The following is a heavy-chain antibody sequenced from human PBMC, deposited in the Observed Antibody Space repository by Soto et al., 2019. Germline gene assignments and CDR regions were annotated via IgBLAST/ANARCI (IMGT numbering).Heavy chain of an antibody. CDR3: ARXRQWLVSHYYYYYGMDV. CDR2: INHSGST. J-gene: IGHJ6*02. D-gene: IGHD6-19*01. Sequence: SETLSLTCAVYGGSFSCYYWSWIRQPPGKGLEWIGEINHSGSTNYNPSLKSRVTISVDTSKNQFSLKLSSVTAADTAVYYCARXRQWLVSHYYYYYGMDVWGPGTTVTVSS. V-gene: IGHV4-34*01. CDR1: GGSFSCYY.